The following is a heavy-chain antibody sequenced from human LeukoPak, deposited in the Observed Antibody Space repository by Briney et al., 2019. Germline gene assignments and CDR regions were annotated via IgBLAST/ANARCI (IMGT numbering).Heavy chain of an antibody. Sequence: SETLSLTCAVYGGSFSAYYWSWIRQSPGKGLEWIAEINHRGDTNYNPSVKSRVSISVDTSKNQFSLKVTSLTAADTAVYYCARGPTISETGYFDYWGQGTLVTASS. V-gene: IGHV4-34*01. CDR1: GGSFSAYY. CDR2: INHRGDT. J-gene: IGHJ4*03. CDR3: ARGPTISETGYFDY. D-gene: IGHD1-1*01.